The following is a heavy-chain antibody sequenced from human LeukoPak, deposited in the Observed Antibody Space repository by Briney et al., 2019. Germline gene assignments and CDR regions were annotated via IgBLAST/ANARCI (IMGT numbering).Heavy chain of an antibody. CDR2: ISSSSSTI. J-gene: IGHJ4*02. V-gene: IGHV3-48*02. Sequence: PGGSLRLSCAASGFTFSSYNMNWVRQAPGKGLEWVSYISSSSSTIYYADSVKGRFTISRDNAKNSLYLQMNSLRDGDTAVYYCARGSRLGYYDILTGYSRPDLDYWGQGTLVTVSS. D-gene: IGHD3-9*01. CDR3: ARGSRLGYYDILTGYSRPDLDY. CDR1: GFTFSSYN.